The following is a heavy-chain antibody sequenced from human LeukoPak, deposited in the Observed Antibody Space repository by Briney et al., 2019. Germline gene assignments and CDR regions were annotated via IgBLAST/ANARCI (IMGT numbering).Heavy chain of an antibody. V-gene: IGHV4-4*07. Sequence: SETLSLTCSVSGGSISNYYWNWLRQPAGKGLEWIGRIYASGSTNYNPSLKSRVTISMDKSKNHFSLNLKSVTAADTAVYYCARGLGWKVTTMGLFYMDVWGEGATVTVSS. CDR1: GGSISNYY. CDR3: ARGLGWKVTTMGLFYMDV. CDR2: IYASGST. D-gene: IGHD4-11*01. J-gene: IGHJ6*03.